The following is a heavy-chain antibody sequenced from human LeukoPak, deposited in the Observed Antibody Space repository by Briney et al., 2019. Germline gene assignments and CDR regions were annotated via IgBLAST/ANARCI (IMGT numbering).Heavy chain of an antibody. Sequence: SETLSLTCTVSGGSSSSYYWSWIRQPPGKGPEWIGYIYYSGSTNYNPSLKSRVTISVDTSKNQFSLKLSSVTAADTAVYYCARSYSSGWYYWGQGTLVTVSS. CDR1: GGSSSSYY. CDR2: IYYSGST. J-gene: IGHJ4*02. V-gene: IGHV4-59*08. D-gene: IGHD6-19*01. CDR3: ARSYSSGWYY.